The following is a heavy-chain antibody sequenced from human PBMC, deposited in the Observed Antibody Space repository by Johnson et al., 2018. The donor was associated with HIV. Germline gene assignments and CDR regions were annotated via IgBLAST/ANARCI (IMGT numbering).Heavy chain of an antibody. CDR2: IRYDGSNK. Sequence: QVQLVESGGGVVQPGGSLRLSCAASGFTFSSYGMHWVRQAPGKGLEWVAFIRYDGSNKYYADSVKGRFTISRDNSKNTHYLQMNSLRAGDTALYYCARAVCRGGRCYSHDAFDIWGQGTMVTVSS. CDR3: ARAVCRGGRCYSHDAFDI. V-gene: IGHV3-30*02. CDR1: GFTFSSYG. D-gene: IGHD2-15*01. J-gene: IGHJ3*02.